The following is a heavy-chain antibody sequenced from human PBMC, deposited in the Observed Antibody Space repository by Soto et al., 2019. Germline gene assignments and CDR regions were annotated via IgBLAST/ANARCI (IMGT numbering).Heavy chain of an antibody. Sequence: VQLVESGGGVVQPGRSLRLSCAASGFTFSSYGMHWVRQAPGKGLEWVAVIWYDGSNKYYADSVKGRFTISRDNSKNTLYLQMNSLRAEDTAVYYCARAGVRGDIVVADYYYGMDVWGQGTTVTVSS. V-gene: IGHV3-33*01. CDR1: GFTFSSYG. D-gene: IGHD2-2*01. J-gene: IGHJ6*02. CDR2: IWYDGSNK. CDR3: ARAGVRGDIVVADYYYGMDV.